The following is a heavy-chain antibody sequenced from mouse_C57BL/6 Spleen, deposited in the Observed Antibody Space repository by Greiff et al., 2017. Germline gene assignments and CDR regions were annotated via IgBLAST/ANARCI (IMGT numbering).Heavy chain of an antibody. Sequence: QVHVKQPGAELVMPGASVKLSCKASGYTFTSYWMHWVKQRPGQGLEWIGEIDPSDSYTNYNQKFKGKSTLTVDKSSSTAYMQLSSLTSEDSAVYYCASSSNHFDYWGQGTTLTVSS. V-gene: IGHV1-69*01. CDR1: GYTFTSYW. CDR3: ASSSNHFDY. CDR2: IDPSDSYT. J-gene: IGHJ2*01. D-gene: IGHD2-5*01.